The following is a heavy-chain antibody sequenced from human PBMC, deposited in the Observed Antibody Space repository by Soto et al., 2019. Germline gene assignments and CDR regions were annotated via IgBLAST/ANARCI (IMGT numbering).Heavy chain of an antibody. J-gene: IGHJ4*02. Sequence: PSETLSLTCTVSGGSISSSSYYWGWIRQPPGKGLEWIGSIYYSGNTYYNPSLKSRVTISVDTAKNQFSLKLTSVTAADTAVYYCASSEFHWGKGTLVPVSS. D-gene: IGHD3-10*01. CDR2: IYYSGNT. CDR3: ASSEFH. CDR1: GGSISSSSYY. V-gene: IGHV4-39*01.